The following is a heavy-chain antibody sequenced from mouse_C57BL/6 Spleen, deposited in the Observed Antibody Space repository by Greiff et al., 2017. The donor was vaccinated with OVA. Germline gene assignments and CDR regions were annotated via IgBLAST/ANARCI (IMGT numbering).Heavy chain of an antibody. Sequence: VQLQQSGAELVRPGASVKLSCTASGFHIKDDYMHWVKQRPEQGLEWIGWSDPENGDTEYASKFQGKATITADTSSNTAYLQLSSLTSEDTAVYYCTTGQLRLLDYWGQGTTLTVSS. J-gene: IGHJ2*01. D-gene: IGHD3-2*02. CDR1: GFHIKDDY. V-gene: IGHV14-4*01. CDR2: SDPENGDT. CDR3: TTGQLRLLDY.